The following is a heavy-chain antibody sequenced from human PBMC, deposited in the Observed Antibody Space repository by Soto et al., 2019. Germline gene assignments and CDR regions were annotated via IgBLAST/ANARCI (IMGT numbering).Heavy chain of an antibody. CDR3: ARRLFVRGTLGYYDY. V-gene: IGHV4-4*02. CDR2: IFHSGSS. Sequence: QVHLQESGPGLVKPSETLSLTCSVSNDSIRSDNWWSWVRQPPGKGLEWIGEIFHSGSSNNNPSLKRRVTLSVDKTKNVFSLKLNSVTAADTAVYYCARRLFVRGTLGYYDYWGQGTLVTVSS. D-gene: IGHD3-10*02. CDR1: NDSIRSDNW. J-gene: IGHJ4*02.